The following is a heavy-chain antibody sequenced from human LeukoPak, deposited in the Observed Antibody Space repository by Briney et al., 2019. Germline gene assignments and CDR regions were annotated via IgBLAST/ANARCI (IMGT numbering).Heavy chain of an antibody. CDR1: GFTFSSYS. Sequence: GGSLRLSCAASGFTFSSYSMNWVRQAPGKGLEWVSSISSSSSYIYYADSVKGRFTISRDNAKNSLYLQMNSLRAEDTAVYYCAKDSNDFWSGYYPAGYFDYWGQGTLVTVSS. J-gene: IGHJ4*02. CDR2: ISSSSSYI. V-gene: IGHV3-21*01. D-gene: IGHD3-3*01. CDR3: AKDSNDFWSGYYPAGYFDY.